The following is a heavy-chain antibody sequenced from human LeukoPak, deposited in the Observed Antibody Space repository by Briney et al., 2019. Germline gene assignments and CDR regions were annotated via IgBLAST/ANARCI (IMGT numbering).Heavy chain of an antibody. CDR3: ARDRDMITFGGVIADY. D-gene: IGHD3-16*02. CDR1: GYTFTSYG. CDR2: ISAYNGNT. V-gene: IGHV1-18*04. J-gene: IGHJ4*02. Sequence: ASVKVSCKASGYTFTSYGISWARQAPGQGLEWMGWISAYNGNTNYAQKLQGRVTMTTDTSTSTAYMELRSLRSDDTAVYYCARDRDMITFGGVIADYWGQGTLVTVSS.